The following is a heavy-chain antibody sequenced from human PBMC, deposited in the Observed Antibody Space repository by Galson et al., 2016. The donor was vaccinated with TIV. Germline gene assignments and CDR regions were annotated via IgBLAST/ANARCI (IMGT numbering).Heavy chain of an antibody. CDR2: IIPIFRTP. CDR1: GGPFSSYA. V-gene: IGHV1-69*13. D-gene: IGHD5-18*01. J-gene: IGHJ1*01. Sequence: SVKVSCKASGGPFSSYATTWVRQAPGQGLEWVGRIIPIFRTPNYAQRFQGRVTITADEVTGAAYMELNSLRSDDTAVYFCAKESGYNSGYITDWGQGTRVTVSS. CDR3: AKESGYNSGYITD.